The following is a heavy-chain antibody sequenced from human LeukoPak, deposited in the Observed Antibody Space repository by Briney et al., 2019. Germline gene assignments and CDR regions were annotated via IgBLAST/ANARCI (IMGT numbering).Heavy chain of an antibody. J-gene: IGHJ6*02. CDR2: INPSSGST. V-gene: IGHV1-46*01. CDR1: GYTFTSYY. Sequence: ASVKVSCKASGYTFTSYYMHWVRQAPGQGLEWMGIINPSSGSTSYAQKFQGRVTMTRDTSTSTVYMELSSLRSEDTAVYYCAREGGSYAAGREVWAQGTTVTASS. CDR3: AREGGSYAAGREV. D-gene: IGHD1-26*01.